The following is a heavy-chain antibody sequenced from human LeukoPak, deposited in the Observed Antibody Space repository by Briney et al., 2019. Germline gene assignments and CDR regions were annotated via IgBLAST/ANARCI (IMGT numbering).Heavy chain of an antibody. D-gene: IGHD3-3*01. V-gene: IGHV1-46*01. Sequence: ASVKVSCKASGYTFISYYMHWVRQAPGQGLEWMGIINPSDASTTYAQKFQGRVTMTRDTSTNTVYMELSSLRSDDTAVYYCARDPSLLRFLEWLPVYYFDYWGQGTLVTVSS. J-gene: IGHJ4*02. CDR2: INPSDAST. CDR1: GYTFISYY. CDR3: ARDPSLLRFLEWLPVYYFDY.